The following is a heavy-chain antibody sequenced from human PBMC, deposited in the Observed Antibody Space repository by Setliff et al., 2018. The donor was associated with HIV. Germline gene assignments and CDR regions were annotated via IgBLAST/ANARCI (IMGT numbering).Heavy chain of an antibody. CDR3: ARGQSNSWYVKVPYYMVV. V-gene: IGHV3-23*01. D-gene: IGHD6-13*01. CDR1: GFTFNYHA. CDR2: ISGSGDST. J-gene: IGHJ6*03. Sequence: LRLSCAASGFTFNYHAMTWVRQAPGKGLEWVSGISGSGDSTFYAHSVKGRFTISRDNSRDTLYLEMNNLRAEDTALYYCARGQSNSWYVKVPYYMVVWGKGTTVTVS.